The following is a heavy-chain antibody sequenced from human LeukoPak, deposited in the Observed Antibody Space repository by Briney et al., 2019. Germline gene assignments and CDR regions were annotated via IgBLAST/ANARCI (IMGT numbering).Heavy chain of an antibody. CDR2: ISGSGGST. CDR1: GFTFSSYA. D-gene: IGHD6-19*01. Sequence: GGSLRLSCAASGFTFSSYAMSWVRQAPGKGLEWVSAISGSGGSTYYADSVKGRFTISRDNSKNTLYLQMNSLRAEDTAVYYCAQPYSSGWYLGGFDCWGQGTLVTVSS. V-gene: IGHV3-23*01. J-gene: IGHJ4*02. CDR3: AQPYSSGWYLGGFDC.